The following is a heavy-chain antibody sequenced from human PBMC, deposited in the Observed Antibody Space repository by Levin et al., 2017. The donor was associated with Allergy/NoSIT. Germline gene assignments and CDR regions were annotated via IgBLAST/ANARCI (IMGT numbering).Heavy chain of an antibody. CDR2: ISGSGDNT. J-gene: IGHJ4*02. V-gene: IGHV3-23*01. D-gene: IGHD4-11*01. CDR3: AKPLSTVTFRLFQS. Sequence: RTGGSLRLSCAASGFTFNSYGMSWVRQAPGKGLEWVSAISGSGDNTYYADSVKGRFTISRDNSKNTLHLQMNSLRVEDTAVYYCAKPLSTVTFRLFQSWGQGTLVTVSA. CDR1: GFTFNSYG.